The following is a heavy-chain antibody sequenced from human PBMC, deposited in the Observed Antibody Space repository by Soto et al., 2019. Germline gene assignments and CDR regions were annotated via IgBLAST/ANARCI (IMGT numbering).Heavy chain of an antibody. V-gene: IGHV3-30*18. CDR2: ILSDGTDT. CDR3: AKALRDGYNWSDY. CDR1: RFSFTSYG. J-gene: IGHJ4*02. Sequence: QVQLVQSGGGVVQPGRSLSLSCAASRFSFTSYGMHWIRQAPGTGLEWVALILSDGTDTYYADSVRGRFAISRDNSKNALYLQMSSLRAEDTAVYCCAKALRDGYNWSDYWGQGTLVAVSS. D-gene: IGHD5-12*01.